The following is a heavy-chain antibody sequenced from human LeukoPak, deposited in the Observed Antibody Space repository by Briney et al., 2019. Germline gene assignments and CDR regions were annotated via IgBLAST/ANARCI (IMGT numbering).Heavy chain of an antibody. J-gene: IGHJ6*02. D-gene: IGHD1-14*01. CDR1: GGTFSSYA. CDR3: ARDLSGSEPGYNHYYGMDV. CDR2: IIPIFGTA. V-gene: IGHV1-69*01. Sequence: GPSVKVSCKASGGTFSSYAISWVRQAPGQGLEWMGGIIPIFGTANYAQKFQGRVTITADESTSTVYMELSSLRSEDTAVYYCARDLSGSEPGYNHYYGMDVWGQGTTVTVSS.